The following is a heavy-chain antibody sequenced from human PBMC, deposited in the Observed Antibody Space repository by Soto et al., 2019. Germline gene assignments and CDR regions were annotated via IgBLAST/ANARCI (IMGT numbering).Heavy chain of an antibody. CDR3: ARDSRSAGTFDY. V-gene: IGHV4-4*07. D-gene: IGHD3-10*01. CDR1: GGSINRHF. CDR2: IYISGST. Sequence: QVQLQESGPGLVKPSETLSLTCTVSGGSINRHFWSWIRQPAGKGLEWIGRIYISGSTNYNPSLKSRITMSVDTSKNQFSLRLSSVTAADTAVYYCARDSRSAGTFDYWGPGTLVTVSS. J-gene: IGHJ4*02.